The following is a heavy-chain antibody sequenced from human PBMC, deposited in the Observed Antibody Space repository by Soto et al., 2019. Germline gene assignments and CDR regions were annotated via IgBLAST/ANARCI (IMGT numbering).Heavy chain of an antibody. D-gene: IGHD6-19*01. CDR1: GYTFTSYD. J-gene: IGHJ4*02. CDR3: KGARYSTGWYFAFATHESYY. CDR2: MNPNSGNI. Sequence: QVQLVQSGAEVKKPGASVKVTCKASGYTFTSYDINWVRQATGQGLQWMGWMNPNSGNIGYAQKVQGSVTMPRNTSISTANMELSSLACEDTALYYCKGARYSTGWYFAFATHESYYWGQGTLVTVSS. V-gene: IGHV1-8*01.